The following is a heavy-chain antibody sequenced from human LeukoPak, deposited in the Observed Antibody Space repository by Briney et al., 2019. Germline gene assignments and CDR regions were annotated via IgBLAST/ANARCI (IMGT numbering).Heavy chain of an antibody. Sequence: GGSLRLSCAASGFIFNTYGMNWVRQAPGKGLEWVSYISSSSSTIYYADSVKGRFTISRDNAKNSLSLQMNSLRHEDTAVYYCARSRSGYRSGGVNDYWGQGTLVTVSS. CDR2: ISSSSSTI. CDR1: GFIFNTYG. CDR3: ARSRSGYRSGGVNDY. V-gene: IGHV3-48*02. J-gene: IGHJ4*02. D-gene: IGHD3-22*01.